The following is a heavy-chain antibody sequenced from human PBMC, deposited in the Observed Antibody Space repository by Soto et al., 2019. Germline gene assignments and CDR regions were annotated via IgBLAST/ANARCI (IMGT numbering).Heavy chain of an antibody. Sequence: QITLKESGPPLVKPTQTLTLTCTFSGFSLRTSGVGVGWIRQPPGKALEWLALIFWDDEKRCSPSLKTRLTITKDTSKNQVVLTVTNMDPVDTATYFCAHRRGIGPGANFDYWGQGTLVTVSS. V-gene: IGHV2-5*02. D-gene: IGHD7-27*01. CDR1: GFSLRTSGVG. J-gene: IGHJ4*02. CDR3: AHRRGIGPGANFDY. CDR2: IFWDDEK.